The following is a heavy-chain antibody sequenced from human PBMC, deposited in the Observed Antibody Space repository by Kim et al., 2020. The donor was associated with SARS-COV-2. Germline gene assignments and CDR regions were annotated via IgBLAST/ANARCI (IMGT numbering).Heavy chain of an antibody. Sequence: SEKYDVDSVNGRFTISRDNAKNSLYLQMNCLRAEDTAVYYCARADWRGIICGQGTMVTVSS. CDR2: SEK. J-gene: IGHJ3*02. D-gene: IGHD3-16*01. CDR3: ARADWRGII. V-gene: IGHV3-7*01.